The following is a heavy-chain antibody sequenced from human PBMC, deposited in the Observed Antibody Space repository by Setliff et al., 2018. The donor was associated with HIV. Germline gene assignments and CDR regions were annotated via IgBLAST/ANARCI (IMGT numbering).Heavy chain of an antibody. CDR3: ARLSIPAYYYMDV. D-gene: IGHD2-21*01. CDR1: GYTFTTYG. V-gene: IGHV1-18*01. Sequence: ASVKVSCKASGYTFTTYGITWVRQAPGQGLEWMGWISTYNGNTNYAQKFQGRVTMTTVTSTSTAYMELRSLRSDDTAVYYCARLSIPAYYYMDVWGKGTTGTSP. J-gene: IGHJ6*03. CDR2: ISTYNGNT.